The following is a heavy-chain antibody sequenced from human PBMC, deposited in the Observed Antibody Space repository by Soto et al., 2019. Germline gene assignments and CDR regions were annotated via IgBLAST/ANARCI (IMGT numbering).Heavy chain of an antibody. CDR3: ARGMTTVTTIDY. V-gene: IGHV4-30-2*01. J-gene: IGHJ4*02. CDR2: IYHSGST. D-gene: IGHD4-4*01. Sequence: QLQLQESGSGLVKPSQTLSLTCAVSGGSISSGGYSWSWIRQPPGKGLEWIGYIYHSGSTYYNPSLKSRVTISVYRSKNQFSLKPSSVTAADTAVYYCARGMTTVTTIDYWGQGTLVTVSS. CDR1: GGSISSGGYS.